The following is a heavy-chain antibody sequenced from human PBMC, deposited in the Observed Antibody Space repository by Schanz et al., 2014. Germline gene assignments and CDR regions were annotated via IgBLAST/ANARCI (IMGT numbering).Heavy chain of an antibody. V-gene: IGHV3-48*04. J-gene: IGHJ6*02. CDR1: GFTFSSYS. Sequence: EVQLVESRGGLVQPGGSLRLSCAASGFTFSSYSMNWVRQAPGKGLEWVSYISSSSSSIYYADSVKGRFTISRDNIASSLFLQMNSLRAEDSAVYYCARGLIVGDGQHFYFSYGLDVWGQGTTVTVSS. CDR2: ISSSSSSI. CDR3: ARGLIVGDGQHFYFSYGLDV. D-gene: IGHD1-26*01.